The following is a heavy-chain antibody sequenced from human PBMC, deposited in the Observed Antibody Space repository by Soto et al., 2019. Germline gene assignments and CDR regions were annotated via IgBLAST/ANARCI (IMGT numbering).Heavy chain of an antibody. CDR3: ARRDVWSGYYTFDY. D-gene: IGHD3-3*01. CDR2: LYPGDSDN. Sequence: GESLKISCKGSGYSFTNYWIGWVRQMPGKGLERMGILYPGDSDNRYSPSFQGQVTISADKSISTAYLQWSSLKGSDTAMYYCARRDVWSGYYTFDYWGQGTLVTVSS. CDR1: GYSFTNYW. V-gene: IGHV5-51*01. J-gene: IGHJ4*02.